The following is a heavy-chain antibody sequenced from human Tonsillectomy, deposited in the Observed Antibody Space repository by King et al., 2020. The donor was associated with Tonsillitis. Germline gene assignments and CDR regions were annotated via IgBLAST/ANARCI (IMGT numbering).Heavy chain of an antibody. V-gene: IGHV1-18*01. CDR1: GYTFTTYG. Sequence: QLVQSGAEVKKPGASVKVSCKASGYTFTTYGIAWLRQAPGQGLEWMGWISGYNDKTNYAHKFQGRLTMTADTSTNTAYMELRTLRSDDTAVYFCARESPYYDFWSSYYADWGQGTLVTVSS. CDR2: ISGYNDKT. CDR3: ARESPYYDFWSSYYAD. D-gene: IGHD3-3*01. J-gene: IGHJ4*02.